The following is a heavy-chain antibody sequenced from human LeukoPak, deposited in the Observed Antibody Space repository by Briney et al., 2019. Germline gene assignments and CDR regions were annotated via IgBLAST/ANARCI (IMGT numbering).Heavy chain of an antibody. V-gene: IGHV1-69*05. CDR3: ARDYYDSSGYSLNWFDP. CDR2: IIPIFGTA. J-gene: IGHJ5*02. Sequence: SVKVSCKASGGTFSSYAISWVRQAPGQGLEWMGGIIPIFGTANYAQKFQGRVTITTDESTSTAYMELSSLRSEDTAVYYCARDYYDSSGYSLNWFDPWGQGALVTVSS. D-gene: IGHD3-22*01. CDR1: GGTFSSYA.